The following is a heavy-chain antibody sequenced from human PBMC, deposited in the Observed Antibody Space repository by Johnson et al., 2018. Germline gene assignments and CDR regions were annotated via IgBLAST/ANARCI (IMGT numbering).Heavy chain of an antibody. CDR2: IKSKTDGGTT. CDR1: GFTFSNAW. J-gene: IGHJ3*02. D-gene: IGHD4-23*01. CDR3: ARESRHMTTVETRPQRPYDAFDI. V-gene: IGHV3-15*07. Sequence: VQLVQSGGGLVKPGGSLRLSCAASGFTFSNAWMNWVRQAPGKGLEWVGRIKSKTDGGTTDYAAPGKGRFTIPRDDSKNTLYLQRNSLRVEDTAVFFCARESRHMTTVETRPQRPYDAFDIWGQGTMVTVSS.